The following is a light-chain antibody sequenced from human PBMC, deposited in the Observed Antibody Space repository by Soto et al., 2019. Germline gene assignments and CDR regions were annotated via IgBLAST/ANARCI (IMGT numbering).Light chain of an antibody. Sequence: QSVLTQPPSASGSPGQSVTISCTGTSSDVGGYNYVSWYQQQPGKAPKLMIYEVTKRPSGVPDRSSCSTSGNTATPTVSGLYADEEDDYYCSSYAGSNNLVFGGGTKLTVL. V-gene: IGLV2-8*01. CDR1: SSDVGGYNY. CDR2: EVT. CDR3: SSYAGSNNLV. J-gene: IGLJ2*01.